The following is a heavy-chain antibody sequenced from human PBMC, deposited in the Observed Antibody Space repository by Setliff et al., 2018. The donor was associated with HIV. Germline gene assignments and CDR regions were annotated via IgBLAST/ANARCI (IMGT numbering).Heavy chain of an antibody. CDR2: IYHSGST. V-gene: IGHV4-38-2*01. CDR3: ARQYNRQYGMDV. CDR1: GYSISSGYY. J-gene: IGHJ6*02. D-gene: IGHD1-20*01. Sequence: SETLSLTCDVSGYSISSGYYWGWIRQPPGKGLEWIGSIYHSGSTYYNPSLKSRVTISVDTSKNQFSLKLSSVTAADTAVYYCARQYNRQYGMDVWGQGTTVTVSS.